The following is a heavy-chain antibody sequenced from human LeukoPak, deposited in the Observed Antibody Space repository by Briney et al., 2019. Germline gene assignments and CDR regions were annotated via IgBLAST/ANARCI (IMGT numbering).Heavy chain of an antibody. V-gene: IGHV4-59*08. CDR3: AKSVVVATTRLGPFDT. J-gene: IGHJ3*02. Sequence: PSETLSLTCSVSGGSISSYYWSWIRRPPGKGLEWIGYIYYSGSTNYNPSLKSRVTISVDTSKSQFSLKLSSVTAADMAVYYCAKSVVVATTRLGPFDTWGQGTMVTVSS. CDR2: IYYSGST. CDR1: GGSISSYY. D-gene: IGHD3-22*01.